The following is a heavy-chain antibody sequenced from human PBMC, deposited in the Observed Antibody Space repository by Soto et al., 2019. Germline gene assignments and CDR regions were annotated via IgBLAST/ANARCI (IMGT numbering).Heavy chain of an antibody. D-gene: IGHD2-8*01. CDR1: GGSISSYY. Sequence: SETLSLTCTVSGGSISSYYWSWIRQPPGKGLEWIGYIYYSGSTNYNPSLKSRVTISVDTSKNQFSLKLSSVTAADTAVYYCARRRPNYYFDYWGQGTLVTVSS. CDR3: ARRRPNYYFDY. CDR2: IYYSGST. J-gene: IGHJ4*02. V-gene: IGHV4-59*01.